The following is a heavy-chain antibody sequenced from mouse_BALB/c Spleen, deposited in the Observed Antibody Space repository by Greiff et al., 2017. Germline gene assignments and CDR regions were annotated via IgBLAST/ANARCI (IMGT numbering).Heavy chain of an antibody. CDR1: GFSLTSYG. CDR3: ASLAY. V-gene: IGHV2-2*02. Sequence: VMLVESGPGLVQPSQSLSITCTVSGFSLTSYGVHWVRQSPGKGLEWLGVIWSGGSTDYNAAFISRLSISKDNSKSQVFFKMNSLQANDTAIYYCASLAYWGQGTLVTVSA. J-gene: IGHJ3*01. CDR2: IWSGGST.